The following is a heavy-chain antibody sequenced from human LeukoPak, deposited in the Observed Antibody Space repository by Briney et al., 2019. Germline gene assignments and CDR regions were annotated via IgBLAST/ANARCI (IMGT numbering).Heavy chain of an antibody. D-gene: IGHD7-27*01. J-gene: IGHJ4*02. CDR3: ARELGYFFGY. Sequence: GGSLRLSCAASGYSFSSDRRAGLRQAPGKGLEWVSYITSDSRTIDYADSVRGRFTISRDNAKNSLYLQMNSLRDEDTAVYYCARELGYFFGYWGQGTLVTVSS. CDR1: GYSFSSDR. CDR2: ITSDSRTI. V-gene: IGHV3-48*02.